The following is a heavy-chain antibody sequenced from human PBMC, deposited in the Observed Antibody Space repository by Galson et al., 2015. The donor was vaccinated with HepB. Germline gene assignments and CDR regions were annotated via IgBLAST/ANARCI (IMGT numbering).Heavy chain of an antibody. D-gene: IGHD6-13*01. V-gene: IGHV3-21*01. CDR3: ARDERRPVSYSRD. J-gene: IGHJ4*02. CDR2: ISSSSSYI. Sequence: SLRLSCAASGFTFSSYSMNWVRQAPGKGLEWVSSISSSSSYIYYADSVKGRFTISRDNAKNSLYLQMNSLRAEDTAVYYCARDERRPVSYSRDWGQGTPVTVSS. CDR1: GFTFSSYS.